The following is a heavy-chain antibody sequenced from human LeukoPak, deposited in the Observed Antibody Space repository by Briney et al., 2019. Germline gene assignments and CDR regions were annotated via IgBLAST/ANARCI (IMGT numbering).Heavy chain of an antibody. D-gene: IGHD5-18*01. V-gene: IGHV4-59*01. J-gene: IGHJ6*03. CDR2: IYYSGST. CDR3: ARTTEGGYTYDYFYYYYMDV. Sequence: SESLSLTCTVSGGSISSYYWSWIRQPPGKGLEWIGYIYYSGSTNYNPSLKSRVTISVDMSKNQFSLKLSSVTAADTAVYYCARTTEGGYTYDYFYYYYMDVWGKGTTVTISS. CDR1: GGSISSYY.